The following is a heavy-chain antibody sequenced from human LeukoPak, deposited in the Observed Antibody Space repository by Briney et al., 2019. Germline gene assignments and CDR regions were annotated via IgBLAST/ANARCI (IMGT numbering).Heavy chain of an antibody. CDR1: GFTFSSYS. D-gene: IGHD6-6*01. CDR3: ARGGYSSSSNYYYYYMDV. CDR2: ISSSSSTI. V-gene: IGHV3-48*04. Sequence: GGSLRLSCAASGFTFSSYSMNWVRQAPGKGLEWVSYISSSSSTIYYADSVKGRFTISRDSAKNSLYLQMNSLRAEDTAVYYCARGGYSSSSNYYYYYMDVWGKGTTVTVSS. J-gene: IGHJ6*03.